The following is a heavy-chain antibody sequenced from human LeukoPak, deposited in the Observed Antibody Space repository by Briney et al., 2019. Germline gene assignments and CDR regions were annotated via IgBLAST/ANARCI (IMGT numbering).Heavy chain of an antibody. V-gene: IGHV1-18*01. CDR1: GYTFTSYG. CDR2: ISAYNGNT. D-gene: IGHD3-10*01. J-gene: IGHJ5*02. CDR3: ARVPRRENGSGSIYIEEDWFDP. Sequence: ASVKVSCKASGYTFTSYGISWVRQAPGQGLEWMGWISAYNGNTNYAQKLQGRVTMTTDTSTSTAYMELRSLRSDDTAVYYCARVPRRENGSGSIYIEEDWFDPWGQGTLVTVSS.